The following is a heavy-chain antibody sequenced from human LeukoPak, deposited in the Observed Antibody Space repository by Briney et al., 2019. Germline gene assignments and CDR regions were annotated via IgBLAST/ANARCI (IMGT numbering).Heavy chain of an antibody. CDR1: GYTFTGYY. CDR3: ARGLGPTYYDFWSGYSYYYYYMDV. V-gene: IGHV1-2*02. Sequence: ASVKVSCKASGYTFTGYYMHWVRQAPGQGLEWMGWINPNSGGTNYAQKFQGRVTMTRDTSISTAYMELSRLRSDDTAVYYCARGLGPTYYDFWSGYSYYYYYMDVWGKGTTVTVSS. CDR2: INPNSGGT. J-gene: IGHJ6*03. D-gene: IGHD3-3*01.